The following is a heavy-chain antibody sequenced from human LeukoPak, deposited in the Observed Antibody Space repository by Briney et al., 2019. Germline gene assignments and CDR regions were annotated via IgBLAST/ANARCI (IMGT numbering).Heavy chain of an antibody. CDR3: ARNLGYCSGGSCYYYYYMDV. D-gene: IGHD2-15*01. J-gene: IGHJ6*03. CDR1: GYTFTSYG. CDR2: ISAYNGNT. V-gene: IGHV1-18*01. Sequence: ASVKVSCKASGYTFTSYGISWVRQAPGQGLEWMGWISAYNGNTNYAQKLQGRVTMTTDTSTSTAYMELRSLRSDDTAVYYCARNLGYCSGGSCYYYYYMDVWGKGTTVTISS.